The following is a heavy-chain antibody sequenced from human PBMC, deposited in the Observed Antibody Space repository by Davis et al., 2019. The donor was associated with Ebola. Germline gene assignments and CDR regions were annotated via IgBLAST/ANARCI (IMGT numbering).Heavy chain of an antibody. J-gene: IGHJ6*02. CDR3: ASRAFWSGYWGDYYYGMDV. Sequence: GESLKISCAASGFTFSSYAMSWVRQAPGKGLEWVSAISGSGGSTYYADSVKGRFTISRDNSKNPLYLQMNSLRAEDTAVYYCASRAFWSGYWGDYYYGMDVWGQGTTVTVSS. D-gene: IGHD3-3*01. CDR2: ISGSGGST. CDR1: GFTFSSYA. V-gene: IGHV3-23*01.